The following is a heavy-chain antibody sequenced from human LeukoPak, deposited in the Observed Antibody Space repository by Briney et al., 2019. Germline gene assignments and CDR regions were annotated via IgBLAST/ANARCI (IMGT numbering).Heavy chain of an antibody. CDR3: AKDNRRHYTSGPNPDSLH. CDR1: GFIFNSYA. CDR2: ISWNSGTI. J-gene: IGHJ4*02. D-gene: IGHD6-19*01. Sequence: GGSLRLSCAGSGFIFNSYAMHWVRQPSGKGLEWVSGISWNSGTIDYADSVRGRFTISRDNAKNSLYLQMDSLRVEDTAFYYCAKDNRRHYTSGPNPDSLHWGQGALVTVSS. V-gene: IGHV3-9*01.